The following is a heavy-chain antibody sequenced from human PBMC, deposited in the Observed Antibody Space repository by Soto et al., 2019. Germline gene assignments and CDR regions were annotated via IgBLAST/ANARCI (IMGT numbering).Heavy chain of an antibody. J-gene: IGHJ4*02. D-gene: IGHD6-13*01. CDR1: GYTFSSYA. Sequence: SVKVSCKASGYTFSSYAIRWVRQAPGQGLEWMGGIIPIFGTANYAQKFQGRVTITADESTSTAYMELSSLRSEDTAVYYCARVLVRSSSCYFGKRYYFDYWGQGTLVTVSS. CDR2: IIPIFGTA. V-gene: IGHV1-69*13. CDR3: ARVLVRSSSCYFGKRYYFDY.